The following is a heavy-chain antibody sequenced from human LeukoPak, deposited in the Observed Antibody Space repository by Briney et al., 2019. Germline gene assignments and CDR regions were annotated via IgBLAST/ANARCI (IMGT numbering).Heavy chain of an antibody. J-gene: IGHJ4*02. CDR1: GFPFSIYA. Sequence: GGSLRLSCAASGFPFSIYAMSWVRQAPGKGLEWVSPITNSGGTTYYADSVKGRFTISRDNSKNTLYLQMNSLRAEDTAVYYCAKGASYFDYWGQGTLVTVSS. V-gene: IGHV3-23*01. CDR2: ITNSGGTT. CDR3: AKGASYFDY.